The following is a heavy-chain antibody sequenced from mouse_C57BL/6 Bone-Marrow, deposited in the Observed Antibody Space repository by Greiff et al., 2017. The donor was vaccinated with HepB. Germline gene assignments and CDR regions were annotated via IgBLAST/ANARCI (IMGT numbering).Heavy chain of an antibody. CDR3: AREWIYDARYFDV. Sequence: QVHVQQSGAELMKPGASVKLSCKASGYTFTGYWIEWVKQRPGHGLEWIGEILPGSGSTNYNEKFKGKATFTADTSSNTAYMQLSSLTTEDSAIFYCAREWIYDARYFDVWGTGTTVTVSS. CDR1: GYTFTGYW. J-gene: IGHJ1*03. V-gene: IGHV1-9*01. CDR2: ILPGSGST. D-gene: IGHD2-3*01.